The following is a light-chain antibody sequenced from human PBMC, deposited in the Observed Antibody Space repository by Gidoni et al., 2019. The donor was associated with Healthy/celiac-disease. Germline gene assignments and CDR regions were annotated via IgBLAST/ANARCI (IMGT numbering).Light chain of an antibody. J-gene: IGKJ2*01. Sequence: DIQMTQSPSTLSASVGDRVTITCRASQSISSWLAWYQQKPGKAPKLLIYDASSLESGVPSRFSGSGYGTEFTLTISSLQPDDFATYYCQQYNSYPYTFGQGTKLEIK. CDR3: QQYNSYPYT. V-gene: IGKV1-5*01. CDR1: QSISSW. CDR2: DAS.